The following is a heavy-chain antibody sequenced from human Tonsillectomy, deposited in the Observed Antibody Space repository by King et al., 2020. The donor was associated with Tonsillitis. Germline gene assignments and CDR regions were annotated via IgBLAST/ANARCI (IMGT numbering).Heavy chain of an antibody. CDR2: IKSKTDGGTT. V-gene: IGHV3-15*05. D-gene: IGHD2/OR15-2a*01. J-gene: IGHJ4*02. CDR1: GVTLSNVW. CDR3: TTPQNDGFDY. Sequence: VQLVESGGELVKPGGSLRLYCAASGVTLSNVWMSWVRQAPGKGLEWVGRIKSKTDGGTTDYAAPVKGRFTISRDDSENMLYLQMTSLKTEDTAVYYCTTPQNDGFDYWGQGTLVTVSS.